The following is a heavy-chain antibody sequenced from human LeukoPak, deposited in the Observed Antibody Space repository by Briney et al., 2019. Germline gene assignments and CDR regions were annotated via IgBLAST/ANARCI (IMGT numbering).Heavy chain of an antibody. D-gene: IGHD6-19*01. J-gene: IGHJ4*02. V-gene: IGHV1-3*03. Sequence: GASVKVSCKASGYTFTSHAMHWVRQAPGQRLEWMGWINAGNGNTKYSQKFQGGVTITRDTSASTAYTELSSLTSEDMAVFYCARGGPNSGGWTLDHWGQGTLVSVSS. CDR1: GYTFTSHA. CDR2: INAGNGNT. CDR3: ARGGPNSGGWTLDH.